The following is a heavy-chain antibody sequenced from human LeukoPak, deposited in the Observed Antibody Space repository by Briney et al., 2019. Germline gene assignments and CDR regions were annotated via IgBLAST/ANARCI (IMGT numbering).Heavy chain of an antibody. CDR1: GGSISSGGYY. Sequence: SETLSLTCTVSGGSISSGGYYWSWIRQHPGKGLEWIGYIYYSGSTYYNPSLQSRVTISVDTSKNQFSLNLNSVTAADTAVYYCARGGAARLHFQNWGQGTLVTVSS. J-gene: IGHJ1*01. CDR3: ARGGAARLHFQN. CDR2: IYYSGST. D-gene: IGHD6-6*01. V-gene: IGHV4-61*08.